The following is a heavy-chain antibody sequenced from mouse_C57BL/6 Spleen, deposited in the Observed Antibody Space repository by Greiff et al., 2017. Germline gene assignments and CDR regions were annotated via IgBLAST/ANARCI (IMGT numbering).Heavy chain of an antibody. D-gene: IGHD2-3*01. CDR3: ARQGYDGYLFDY. J-gene: IGHJ2*01. CDR1: GFTFSDYG. V-gene: IGHV5-17*01. CDR2: ISSGSSTI. Sequence: EVQLVESGGGLVKPGGSLKLSCAASGFTFSDYGMHWVRQAPEKGLEWVAYISSGSSTIYYADTVKGRFTISRDNAKNTLFLQMTSLRSEDTAMYYCARQGYDGYLFDYWGQGTTLTVSS.